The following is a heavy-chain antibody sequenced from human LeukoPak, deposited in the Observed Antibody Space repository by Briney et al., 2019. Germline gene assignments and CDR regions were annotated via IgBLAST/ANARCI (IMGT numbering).Heavy chain of an antibody. CDR1: GFTSSNYW. Sequence: GGSLRLSCAASGFTSSNYWMSWVRQVPGKGLEWVSYISRSSSTIFYADSVKGRFTISRDNAKNSLYLQMNSLRAEDTAVYYCARDLGGFGIALVGAFDIWGQGTKVTVSS. CDR2: ISRSSSTI. D-gene: IGHD1-26*01. CDR3: ARDLGGFGIALVGAFDI. V-gene: IGHV3-48*04. J-gene: IGHJ3*02.